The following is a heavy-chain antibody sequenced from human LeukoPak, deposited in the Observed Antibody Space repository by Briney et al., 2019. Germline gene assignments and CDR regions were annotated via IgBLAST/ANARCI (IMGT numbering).Heavy chain of an antibody. J-gene: IGHJ4*02. D-gene: IGHD3-10*01. Sequence: GGSLRLSCAASGFTFSSYAMSWVRQAPGKGLELVSTITGSGGSTYYADSVKGRFTISRDNSKNTLYLQMNSLRADDTAVYYCARGLGSGSYSVDYWGQGTLVTVSS. V-gene: IGHV3-23*01. CDR2: ITGSGGST. CDR3: ARGLGSGSYSVDY. CDR1: GFTFSSYA.